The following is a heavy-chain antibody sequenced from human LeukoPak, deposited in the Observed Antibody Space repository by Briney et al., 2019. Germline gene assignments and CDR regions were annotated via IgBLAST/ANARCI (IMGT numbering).Heavy chain of an antibody. Sequence: SVKVSCKASGGTFSSYAISWVRQAPGQGLEWMGRIIPILGIANYAQKFQGRVTITADKSTSTAYMELSSLRSEDTAVYYCARADYGEPRGGNWFDPWGQGTLVTVSS. CDR2: IIPILGIA. J-gene: IGHJ5*02. CDR1: GGTFSSYA. D-gene: IGHD4-17*01. V-gene: IGHV1-69*04. CDR3: ARADYGEPRGGNWFDP.